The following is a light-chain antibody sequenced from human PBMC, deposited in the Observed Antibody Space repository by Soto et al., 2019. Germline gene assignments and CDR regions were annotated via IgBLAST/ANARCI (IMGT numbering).Light chain of an antibody. CDR3: QQYNNLTPWP. CDR1: QSVGSS. V-gene: IGKV3-15*01. J-gene: IGKJ1*01. CDR2: GAS. Sequence: EVVMTQSPATLSVSPGERATLSCWASQSVGSSVAWYQHIPGQAPRLLIFGASSRATGIPARFSGSESGTDSTLPIPSLQSKHFAVYYCQQYNNLTPWPFGQGTKVQIK.